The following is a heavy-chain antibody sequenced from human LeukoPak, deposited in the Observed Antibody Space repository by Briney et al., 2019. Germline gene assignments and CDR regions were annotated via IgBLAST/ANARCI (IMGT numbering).Heavy chain of an antibody. CDR1: GFTVSSNY. Sequence: GGSLRLSCAASGFTVSSNYMSWVRQAPGKGLEWVSVIYSGGTTYYADSVKGRFTISRDNSKNTLYLQMNSLRAEDTAVYYCARDKVYYYDSSGYSYYWYFDLWGRGTLVTVSS. D-gene: IGHD3-22*01. CDR2: IYSGGTT. CDR3: ARDKVYYYDSSGYSYYWYFDL. V-gene: IGHV3-66*01. J-gene: IGHJ2*01.